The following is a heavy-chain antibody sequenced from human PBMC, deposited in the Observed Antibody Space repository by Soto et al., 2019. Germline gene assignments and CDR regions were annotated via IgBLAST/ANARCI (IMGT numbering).Heavy chain of an antibody. D-gene: IGHD1-20*01. CDR1: VGSINSSYW. CDR2: ISHGGST. CDR3: AREVSGIQAFDY. J-gene: IGHJ4*02. V-gene: IGHV4-4*02. Sequence: QVQLQESGPGLVKPSETLSLTCVVSVGSINSSYWWNWVRQPPGKGLEWIGEISHGGSTNFNPSLKSRATISVDKSQNHLSLKLDSVTAADTAVYYCAREVSGIQAFDYWGQGTLVNVSS.